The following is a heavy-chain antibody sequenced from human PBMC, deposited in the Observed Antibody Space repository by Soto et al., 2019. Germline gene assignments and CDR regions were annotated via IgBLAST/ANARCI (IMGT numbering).Heavy chain of an antibody. J-gene: IGHJ4*02. Sequence: PSETLSLTCNVSGGSMRGYFWTWIRQPPGKGLEWIAYISYDGNANYNPSLRSRITISIDTSEKEFSLNLMSMTAADTAIYYCARGFEFFDYWAQGMLVTVSS. CDR2: ISYDGNA. CDR3: ARGFEFFDY. D-gene: IGHD3-10*01. CDR1: GGSMRGYF. V-gene: IGHV4-59*08.